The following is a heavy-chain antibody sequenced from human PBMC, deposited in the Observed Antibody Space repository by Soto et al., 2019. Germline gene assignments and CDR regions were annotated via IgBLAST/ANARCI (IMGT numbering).Heavy chain of an antibody. CDR1: GYTFTSYG. D-gene: IGHD3-16*02. J-gene: IGHJ4*02. CDR3: ARGVKYDSVWGSYRPPYYFDY. CDR2: ISAYNGNT. Sequence: QVQLVQSGAEVKKPGASVKVSCKASGYTFTSYGISWVRQAPGQGLEWMGWISAYNGNTNYAQKLQGRVTMTTDTSTSTAYMELRSLRYDDTAVYYCARGVKYDSVWGSYRPPYYFDYWGQGTLVTVSS. V-gene: IGHV1-18*01.